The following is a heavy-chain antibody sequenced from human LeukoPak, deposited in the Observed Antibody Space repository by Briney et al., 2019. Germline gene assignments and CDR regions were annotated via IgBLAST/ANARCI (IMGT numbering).Heavy chain of an antibody. CDR1: GFTFSDYT. Sequence: GGSLRLSCVASGFTFSDYTMHWVRQAPGKGLEYVSAISSYGDNTYYANSVKGRFTISRDNSKNMLYLQMGSLRADDMAVYYCARATNSYGGNSDYWGQGTLVTVSS. V-gene: IGHV3-64*01. D-gene: IGHD4-23*01. J-gene: IGHJ4*02. CDR3: ARATNSYGGNSDY. CDR2: ISSYGDNT.